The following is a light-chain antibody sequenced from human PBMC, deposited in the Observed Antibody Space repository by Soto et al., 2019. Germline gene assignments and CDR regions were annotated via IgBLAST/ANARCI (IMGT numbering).Light chain of an antibody. CDR1: SSDVGGYNY. V-gene: IGLV2-11*01. Sequence: SALTQPRSVSGSPGQSVTISCTGTSSDVGGYNYVSWYQQHPGKAPKLMISDVSKRPSGVPDRFSGSKSGNTASLTISGLQAEDEADYYCCSYAGSYTYVFGTGTKVTV. J-gene: IGLJ1*01. CDR3: CSYAGSYTYV. CDR2: DVS.